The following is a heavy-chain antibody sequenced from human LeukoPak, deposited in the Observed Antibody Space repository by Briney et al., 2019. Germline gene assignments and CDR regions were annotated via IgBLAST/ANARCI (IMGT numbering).Heavy chain of an antibody. Sequence: PSETLSLTCTVSGYSISSGYYWGWIRQPPGTGLEWIGSIYHSGSTYYNPSLRSRVTISVDTSKNQFSLKLSSVTAADTAVYYCAREGEEYQPYTFDIWGQGTMVTVSS. D-gene: IGHD2-2*01. V-gene: IGHV4-38-2*02. CDR1: GYSISSGYY. CDR3: AREGEEYQPYTFDI. J-gene: IGHJ3*02. CDR2: IYHSGST.